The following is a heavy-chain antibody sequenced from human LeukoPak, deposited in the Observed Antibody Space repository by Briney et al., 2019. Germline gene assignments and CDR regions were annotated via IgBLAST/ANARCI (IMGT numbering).Heavy chain of an antibody. V-gene: IGHV3-9*01. J-gene: IGHJ4*02. CDR2: ISWNSGII. Sequence: GGSLRLSCVASGFPFDDYCMFWVRQSPGKGLEWVSSISWNSGIIDYADSVKGRFTISRDNAKNSLYLQMNSLRVEDTAFYYCAKDRFFYDSGSKANWGQGTLVTVSS. CDR3: AKDRFFYDSGSKAN. D-gene: IGHD3-22*01. CDR1: GFPFDDYC.